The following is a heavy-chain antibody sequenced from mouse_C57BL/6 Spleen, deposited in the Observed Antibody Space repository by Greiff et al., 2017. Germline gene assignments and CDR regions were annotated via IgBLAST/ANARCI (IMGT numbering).Heavy chain of an antibody. CDR3: VRSDYYGSSYYWYFDV. CDR1: GFTFNTYA. Sequence: EVQLQESGGGLVQPKGSLKLSCAASGFTFNTYAMHWVRQAPGKGLEWVARIRSKSSNYATYYADSVKDRFTISRDDSQSMLYLQMNNLKTEDTAMYYCVRSDYYGSSYYWYFDVWGTGTTVTVSS. D-gene: IGHD1-1*01. J-gene: IGHJ1*03. CDR2: IRSKSSNYAT. V-gene: IGHV10-3*01.